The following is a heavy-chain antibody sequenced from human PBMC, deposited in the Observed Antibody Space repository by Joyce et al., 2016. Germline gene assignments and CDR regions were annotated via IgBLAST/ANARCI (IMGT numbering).Heavy chain of an antibody. J-gene: IGHJ4*02. V-gene: IGHV3-30*18. CDR1: GLTLSNYV. Sequence: QVQLVESGGGVVQPGRSLRLSCAASGLTLSNYVVHWVRQAPGKGLEGVAVISYDGIYKYYADSVKGRFTISRDNSKNTVFLEMNSLRAEDTAVYYCAKILTATYSSGWFLDYWGQGTLVTVSS. CDR3: AKILTATYSSGWFLDY. D-gene: IGHD6-25*01. CDR2: ISYDGIYK.